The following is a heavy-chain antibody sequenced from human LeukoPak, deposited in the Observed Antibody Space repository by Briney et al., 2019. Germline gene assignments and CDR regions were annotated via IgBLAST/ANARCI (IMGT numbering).Heavy chain of an antibody. J-gene: IGHJ4*02. Sequence: GESLKISCKGSGYRFTTYWIGWVRQMPGKGLEWMGIIYPSDSDTRYRPSFQGQVTISADKSISTAYLQWNSLKASDTAMYYCARHYGDADYWGQGTLVTVSS. CDR3: ARHYGDADY. D-gene: IGHD4-17*01. CDR1: GYRFTTYW. CDR2: IYPSDSDT. V-gene: IGHV5-51*01.